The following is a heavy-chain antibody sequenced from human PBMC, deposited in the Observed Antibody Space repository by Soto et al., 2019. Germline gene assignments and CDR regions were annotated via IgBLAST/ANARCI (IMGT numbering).Heavy chain of an antibody. CDR3: ARERSVATFYYYGMDV. D-gene: IGHD2-15*01. CDR2: ISSSGSTI. Sequence: QVQLVESGGGLVKPGGSLRLSCAASGFTFSDYYMSWIRQAPGKGLEWVSCISSSGSTIHYADSAKGRFTISRDSAKKSLYLQMNSLRVEDTAVYFCARERSVATFYYYGMDVWGQGTTVTVSS. CDR1: GFTFSDYY. V-gene: IGHV3-11*01. J-gene: IGHJ6*02.